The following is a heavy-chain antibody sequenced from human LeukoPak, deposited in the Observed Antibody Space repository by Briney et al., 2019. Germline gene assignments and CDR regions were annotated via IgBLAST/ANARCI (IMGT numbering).Heavy chain of an antibody. CDR1: GFTFDDYA. CDR2: ISWDGGST. V-gene: IGHV3-43D*03. Sequence: PGGSLRLSCAASGFTFDDYAMHWVRQAPGKGLEWVSLISWDGGSTYYADSVKGRFTISRDNSKNSLYLQMNSLRAEDTALYYCAKDSGNTFTGYYMDVWGKGTTVTISS. D-gene: IGHD2-8*02. CDR3: AKDSGNTFTGYYMDV. J-gene: IGHJ6*03.